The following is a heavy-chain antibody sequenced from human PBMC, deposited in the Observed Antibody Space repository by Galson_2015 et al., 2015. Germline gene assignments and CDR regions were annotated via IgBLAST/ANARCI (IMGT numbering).Heavy chain of an antibody. Sequence: SLRLSCAASGFTFSSYAMSWVRQAPGKGLEWVSGIGGSGGSTYYADSVKGRFTISRDNSKNTLYLQMNSLRAEDTAVYYCARDRDSPVHLAHGGWFAPWGQGTLVTVSS. V-gene: IGHV3-23*01. J-gene: IGHJ5*02. CDR1: GFTFSSYA. CDR3: ARDRDSPVHLAHGGWFAP. D-gene: IGHD1-1*01. CDR2: IGGSGGST.